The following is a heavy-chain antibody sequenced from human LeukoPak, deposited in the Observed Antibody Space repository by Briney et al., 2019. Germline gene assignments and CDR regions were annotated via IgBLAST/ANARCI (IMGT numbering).Heavy chain of an antibody. V-gene: IGHV4-39*02. D-gene: IGHD6-19*01. J-gene: IGHJ4*02. CDR3: ARDANYRDRSGYPSPFDF. Sequence: SETLSLTCTVSGDTVANSRFFWAWIRQPPGTGLEWIASLSDRGSPKYSPSFQSRVSIFTDTAKNQLSLNLESVTAADTAVYYCARDANYRDRSGYPSPFDFWGQGILVTVSS. CDR2: LSDRGSP. CDR1: GDTVANSRFF.